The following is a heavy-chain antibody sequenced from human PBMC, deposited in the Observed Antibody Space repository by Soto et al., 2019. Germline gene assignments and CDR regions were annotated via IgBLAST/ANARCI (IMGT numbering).Heavy chain of an antibody. D-gene: IGHD2-15*01. CDR3: ATGVFGGGSCYLNAAFDI. CDR2: IYYSGST. Sequence: QVQLQESGPGLVKPSQTLSLTCTVSGGSISSGGYYWSWIRQHPGKGLEWIGYIYYSGSTYYNPALKSRVTISVDTAKNQFSLTLSSVTAADTAVYYGATGVFGGGSCYLNAAFDIWGQGTMVTVSS. V-gene: IGHV4-31*03. J-gene: IGHJ3*02. CDR1: GGSISSGGYY.